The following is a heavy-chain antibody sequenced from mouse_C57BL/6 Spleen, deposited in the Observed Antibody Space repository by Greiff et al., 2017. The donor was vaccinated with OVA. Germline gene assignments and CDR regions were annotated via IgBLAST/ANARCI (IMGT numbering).Heavy chain of an antibody. Sequence: VQLQQPGAELVMPGASVKLSCKASGYTFTSYWMHWVKQRPGQGLEWIGEIDPSDGYTNYNHKFKGKSTLTVDKSSSTAYMQLSSLTSEDSAVYYCARCLMDYWGQGTSVTVSS. V-gene: IGHV1-69*01. CDR3: ARCLMDY. CDR1: GYTFTSYW. CDR2: IDPSDGYT. J-gene: IGHJ4*01.